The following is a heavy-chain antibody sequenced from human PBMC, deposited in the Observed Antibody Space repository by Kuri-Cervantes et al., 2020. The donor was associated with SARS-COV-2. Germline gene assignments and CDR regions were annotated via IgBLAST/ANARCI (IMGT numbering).Heavy chain of an antibody. D-gene: IGHD3-10*01. J-gene: IGHJ4*02. Sequence: SETLSLTCAFYGESFSGYYWNWIRQSPGKGLEWIGEVNHRGSTNYNPSLKSRVTISVDTSSKQFSLHLSSVTAADTAVYYCARASAFGYYFDYWGQGTLVTVSS. V-gene: IGHV4-34*01. CDR3: ARASAFGYYFDY. CDR1: GESFSGYY. CDR2: VNHRGST.